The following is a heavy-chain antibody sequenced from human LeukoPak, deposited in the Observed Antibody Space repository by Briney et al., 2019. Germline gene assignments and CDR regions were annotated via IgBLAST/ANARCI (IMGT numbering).Heavy chain of an antibody. V-gene: IGHV3-74*01. J-gene: IGHJ4*02. CDR2: INIDGSSP. CDR1: GFTFSTYW. Sequence: PGGSLRVSSADSGFTFSTYWMYAGRQAPGKGLVWVSRINIDGSSPSYADSVKGRFTFSRDNANNTLFLQMKSMRAEDEDVYYYAKVRIFAMVDPYFDYWGQGTLVTVSS. CDR3: AKVRIFAMVDPYFDY. D-gene: IGHD3-3*01.